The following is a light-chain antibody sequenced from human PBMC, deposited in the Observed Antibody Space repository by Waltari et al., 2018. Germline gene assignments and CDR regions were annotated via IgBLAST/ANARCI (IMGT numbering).Light chain of an antibody. V-gene: IGLV1-44*01. Sequence: SVLTQPPSASGTPGQRVSISCYGSSSNIPSNFVNWYPQVPGTAPKLLIYSNNERPSGVPDRFSGSKSGTSASLAISGPQSEDEADYYCAAWDDSLNGYVFGTATKVTVL. J-gene: IGLJ1*01. CDR2: SNN. CDR3: AAWDDSLNGYV. CDR1: SSNIPSNF.